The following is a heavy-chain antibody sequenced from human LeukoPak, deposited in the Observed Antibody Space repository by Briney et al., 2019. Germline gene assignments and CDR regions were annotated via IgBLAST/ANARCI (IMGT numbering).Heavy chain of an antibody. V-gene: IGHV3-13*01. CDR1: GFTFSNYD. J-gene: IGHJ3*02. CDR3: AREGHGSGSYSSSSKGDAFDI. D-gene: IGHD3-10*01. CDR2: IGTAGDT. Sequence: GGSLRLSCAASGFTFSNYDMHWVRQGTGKGLEWVSSIGTAGDTYYPGSVKGRFTISRDNAKNSLYLQMNSLRTGDTAVYYCAREGHGSGSYSSSSKGDAFDIWGQGTMVTVSS.